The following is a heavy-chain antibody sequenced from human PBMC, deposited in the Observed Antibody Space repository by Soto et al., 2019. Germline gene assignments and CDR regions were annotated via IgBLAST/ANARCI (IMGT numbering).Heavy chain of an antibody. V-gene: IGHV4-31*11. D-gene: IGHD2-2*01. CDR3: AREGLYCSSTSCYPVDAFDI. J-gene: IGHJ3*02. Sequence: SETLSLTCAVYGGSFSGYYWSWIRQHPGKGLEWIGYIYYSGSTYYNPSLKSRVTISVDTSKNQFSLKLSSVTAADTAVYYCAREGLYCSSTSCYPVDAFDIWGQGTMVTVSS. CDR2: IYYSGST. CDR1: GGSFSGYY.